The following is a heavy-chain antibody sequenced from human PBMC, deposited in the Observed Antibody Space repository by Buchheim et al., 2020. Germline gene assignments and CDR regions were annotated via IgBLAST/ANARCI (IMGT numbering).Heavy chain of an antibody. D-gene: IGHD1-1*01. Sequence: QVQLVESGGGVVQPGRSLRLSCAASGFTFSSYAMHWVRQAPGKGLEWVAVISYDGNNKYYADSVKGRFTISRDNSKNTLYLQMNSLRAEDTAVYYCARDRLEPTGYYYYGMDVWGQGTT. CDR1: GFTFSSYA. V-gene: IGHV3-30-3*01. J-gene: IGHJ6*02. CDR3: ARDRLEPTGYYYYGMDV. CDR2: ISYDGNNK.